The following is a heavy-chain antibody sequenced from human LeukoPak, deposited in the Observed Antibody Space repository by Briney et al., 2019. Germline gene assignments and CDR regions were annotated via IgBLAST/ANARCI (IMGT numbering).Heavy chain of an antibody. CDR3: ASHPPTAPNNVFDY. Sequence: GGSLRLSCAASGFPFDDDAMRWVRQAPGKGLEWVSGISWNSGRIGYADSVKGRFTISRDNAKNSLYLQMNSLRAEDTAVYYCASHPPTAPNNVFDYWGQGTLVTVSS. CDR2: ISWNSGRI. CDR1: GFPFDDDA. V-gene: IGHV3-9*01. D-gene: IGHD1/OR15-1a*01. J-gene: IGHJ4*02.